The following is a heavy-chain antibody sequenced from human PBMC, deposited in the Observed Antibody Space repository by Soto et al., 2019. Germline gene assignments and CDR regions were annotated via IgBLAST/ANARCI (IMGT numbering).Heavy chain of an antibody. CDR2: FDPEDGET. D-gene: IGHD3-3*01. V-gene: IGHV1-24*01. Sequence: GASVKVSCKVSGYTLTELSMHWVRQAPGKGLEWMGGFDPEDGETIYAQKFQGRVTMTEDTSTDTAYMELSSLRSEDTAVYYCATAIFGVVIPGPNWFDPWGQGTLVTVSS. CDR1: GYTLTELS. J-gene: IGHJ5*02. CDR3: ATAIFGVVIPGPNWFDP.